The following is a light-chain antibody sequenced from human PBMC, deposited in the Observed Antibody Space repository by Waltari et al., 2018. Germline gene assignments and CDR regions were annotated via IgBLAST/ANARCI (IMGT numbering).Light chain of an antibody. CDR1: KLGDKY. Sequence: SYELTQPPSVSVSPGQTARITCSGDKLGDKYVYWYQQKAGQSPVVVMYQDTKRPSGIPVRFSGSNSGNTATLTISGTQAMDEADYYCQAWDSNTGVFGGGTKLTVL. J-gene: IGLJ3*02. CDR2: QDT. CDR3: QAWDSNTGV. V-gene: IGLV3-1*01.